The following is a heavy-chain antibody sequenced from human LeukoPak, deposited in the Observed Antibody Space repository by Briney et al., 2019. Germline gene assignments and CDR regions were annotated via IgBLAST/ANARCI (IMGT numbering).Heavy chain of an antibody. CDR1: GFTFSTYR. J-gene: IGHJ6*03. CDR3: TRVEETATTAAIIRKYSYYYYMDV. D-gene: IGHD4-11*01. CDR2: IKQDGSEK. V-gene: IGHV3-7*01. Sequence: GGSLRLSCAASGFTFSTYRMSWVRQAPGKGMEWVANIKQDGSEKHYVDSVKGRFTISRDNAKNSLYLQMSSLRAEETAVYYCTRVEETATTAAIIRKYSYYYYMDVWGKGNTVTVSS.